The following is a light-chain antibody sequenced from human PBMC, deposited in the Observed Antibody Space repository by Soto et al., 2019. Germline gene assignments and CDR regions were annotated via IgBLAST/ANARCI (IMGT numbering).Light chain of an antibody. CDR2: ATS. CDR1: QGIAPY. Sequence: DVQMTQSPSSLSAFVGARVTITCRASQGIAPYLAWFQQKPGKVPKLLIYATSTLQSGVPSRVSGSGSGTDFTLNISSLQPDDVGTYYCQKYNSAPLTFGGGTKVEIK. CDR3: QKYNSAPLT. V-gene: IGKV1-27*01. J-gene: IGKJ4*01.